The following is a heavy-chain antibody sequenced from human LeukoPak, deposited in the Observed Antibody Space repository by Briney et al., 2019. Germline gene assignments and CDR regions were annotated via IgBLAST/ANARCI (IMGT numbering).Heavy chain of an antibody. V-gene: IGHV4-59*01. CDR2: IYYSGST. D-gene: IGHD3-22*01. CDR1: GGSISSYY. J-gene: IGHJ3*02. Sequence: PSETLSLTCNVSGGSISSYYWSWIRQPPGKGLEWIGYIYYSGSTNYNPSLKRRVTISVDTSKNQFSLKLSSVTAADTAVYYCARGLLGIERAFDIWGQGTMVTVSS. CDR3: ARGLLGIERAFDI.